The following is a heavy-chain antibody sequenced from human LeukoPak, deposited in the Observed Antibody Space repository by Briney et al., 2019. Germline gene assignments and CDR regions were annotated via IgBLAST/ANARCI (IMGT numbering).Heavy chain of an antibody. J-gene: IGHJ4*02. CDR3: TRDQTPYY. CDR2: IASETYGGTA. V-gene: IGHV3-49*04. CDR1: GFTFGDYA. Sequence: GGSLRLSCTTSGFTFGDYAMTWVRQAPGKGLEWVGFIASETYGGTAEYAASVKGRFIISRDDSKSIAYLQMNSLKTEDTAVYYCTRDQTPYYWGQGTLVTVSS.